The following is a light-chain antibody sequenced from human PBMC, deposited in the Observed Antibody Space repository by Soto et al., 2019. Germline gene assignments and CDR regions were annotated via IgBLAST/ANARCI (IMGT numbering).Light chain of an antibody. CDR3: QRRSNWPST. Sequence: EIVLTQSPATLSLSPGDRATLSCRASQSVSRYLAWYQQKPGQAPRLLIYDASNRATGIPARFSGSGSGTDFTLTITSLEPEDFAVYYCQRRSNWPSTFGGGTTVEIK. J-gene: IGKJ4*01. CDR1: QSVSRY. CDR2: DAS. V-gene: IGKV3-11*01.